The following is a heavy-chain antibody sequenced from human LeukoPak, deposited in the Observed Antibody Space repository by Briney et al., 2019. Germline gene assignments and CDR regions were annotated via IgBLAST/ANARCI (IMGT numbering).Heavy chain of an antibody. Sequence: ASVKVSCKASGYTFTGYYMHWVRQARGQGLEWMGWINPNSGGTNYAQKFQGRVTMTRDTSISTAYMELSRLRSDDTAVYYCARPRHYGSGSYPYYFDYWGQGTLVTVSS. CDR1: GYTFTGYY. J-gene: IGHJ4*02. D-gene: IGHD1-26*01. CDR3: ARPRHYGSGSYPYYFDY. CDR2: INPNSGGT. V-gene: IGHV1-2*02.